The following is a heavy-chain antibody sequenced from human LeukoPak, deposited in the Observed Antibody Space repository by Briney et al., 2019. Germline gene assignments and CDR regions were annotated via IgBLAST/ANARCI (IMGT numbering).Heavy chain of an antibody. CDR3: ANPKNDYGDQYNCFDP. J-gene: IGHJ5*02. CDR1: GFTFSSYT. V-gene: IGHV3-23*01. Sequence: GGSLRLSCATSGFTFSSYTMSWVRQAPGKGLEWVSAISGSGGSTYYADSVKGRFTISRDNSKNTLYLQMNSLRAEDTAVYYCANPKNDYGDQYNCFDPWGQGTLVTVSS. CDR2: ISGSGGST. D-gene: IGHD4-17*01.